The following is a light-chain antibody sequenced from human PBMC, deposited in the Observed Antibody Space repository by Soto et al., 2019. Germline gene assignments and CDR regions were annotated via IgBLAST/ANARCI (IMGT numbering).Light chain of an antibody. CDR3: QQYGSSPTWT. V-gene: IGKV3-20*01. CDR1: QSVSSSY. CDR2: GAS. J-gene: IGKJ1*01. Sequence: EIVLTQSPGTLSLSPGERATLSCRASQSVSSSYLAWYQQKPGQAPRLLIYGASSRATGIPDRFSGSGSGTDFPLTISRLEPEEFAVYYCQQYGSSPTWTFRQGTKVEIK.